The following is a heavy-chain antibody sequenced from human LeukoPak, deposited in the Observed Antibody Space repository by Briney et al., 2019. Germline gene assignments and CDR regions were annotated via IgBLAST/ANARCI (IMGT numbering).Heavy chain of an antibody. J-gene: IGHJ4*02. CDR2: IWYDGSNK. CDR1: GFTFSSYG. D-gene: IGHD5-24*01. Sequence: GGSLRLSCAASGFTFSSYGMHWVRQAPGKGLEWVAVIWYDGSNKYYADSVKGRFTISRDNSKNTLYLQMNSLRAEDTAVYYCAKDHVEMAGELFDYWGQGTLVTVSS. V-gene: IGHV3-33*06. CDR3: AKDHVEMAGELFDY.